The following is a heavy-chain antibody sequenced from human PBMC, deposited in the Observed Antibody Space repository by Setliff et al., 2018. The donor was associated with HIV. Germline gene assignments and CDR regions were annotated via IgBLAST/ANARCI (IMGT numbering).Heavy chain of an antibody. V-gene: IGHV4-39*01. J-gene: IGHJ4*01. CDR1: GGFVSRSSYY. Sequence: SETLSLTCTVSGGFVSRSSYYWGWIRQPRGKRLEWIGTIYYNGDTQYNPSFKSRVIMSVDTSKNQFSLKQTSVTAADTAVYYCARGAPYCNHGICHLFDYWGHGNLVTVSS. D-gene: IGHD2-8*01. CDR2: IYYNGDT. CDR3: ARGAPYCNHGICHLFDY.